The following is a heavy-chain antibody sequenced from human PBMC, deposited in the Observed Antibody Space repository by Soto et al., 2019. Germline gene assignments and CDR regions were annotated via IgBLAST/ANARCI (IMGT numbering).Heavy chain of an antibody. CDR1: GGSISSGGYS. J-gene: IGHJ4*02. Sequence: SETLSLTCAVSGGSISSGGYSWSWIRQPPGKGLEWIGYIYHSGSTYYNPSLKSRVTISVDRSKNQFSLKLSSVTAADTAVYYCARGVYSYGRFDYWGQGTLVTVSS. CDR3: ARGVYSYGRFDY. CDR2: IYHSGST. D-gene: IGHD5-18*01. V-gene: IGHV4-30-2*01.